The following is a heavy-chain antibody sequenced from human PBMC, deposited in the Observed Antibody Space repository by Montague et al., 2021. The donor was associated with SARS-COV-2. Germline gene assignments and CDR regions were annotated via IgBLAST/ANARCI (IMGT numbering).Heavy chain of an antibody. Sequence: SETLSLTCTVSGGSISSYYWSWIRQPPGKGLEWIGSSYYSGSTYYDPSLKSRVTISVDTSKNQFSLKLSSVTAADTAVYYCARDLNEYSSSGGFDYWGQGTLVTVSS. CDR2: SYYSGST. J-gene: IGHJ4*02. D-gene: IGHD6-6*01. V-gene: IGHV4-59*12. CDR3: ARDLNEYSSSGGFDY. CDR1: GGSISSYY.